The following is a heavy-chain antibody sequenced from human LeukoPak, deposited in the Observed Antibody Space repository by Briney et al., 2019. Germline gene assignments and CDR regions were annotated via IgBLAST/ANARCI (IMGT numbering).Heavy chain of an antibody. CDR1: EYTFTGYY. V-gene: IGHV1-2*02. J-gene: IGHJ4*02. CDR3: AREGSTSSDYTLGGFDY. D-gene: IGHD2-2*01. Sequence: VASVKVSCKASEYTFTGYYMHWVRQAPGQGLEWMGWINPNSGGTNYAQKFQGRVTMTRDTSISTAYMELSRLRSDDTAVYYCAREGSTSSDYTLGGFDYWGQGTLVTVSS. CDR2: INPNSGGT.